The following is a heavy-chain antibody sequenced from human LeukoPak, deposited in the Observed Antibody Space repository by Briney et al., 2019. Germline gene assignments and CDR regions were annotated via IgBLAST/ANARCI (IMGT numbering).Heavy chain of an antibody. J-gene: IGHJ4*02. Sequence: SETLSLTCTVSGGSISNGDHYWSWICQHPGKGLEWIGHIYYSGSTYYNPSLKSRVTISVDTSKNQFSLKLSSVTAADTAVYYCASRLYNWNELYFDYWGQGTLVTVPS. V-gene: IGHV4-30-4*08. D-gene: IGHD1-1*01. CDR1: GGSISNGDHY. CDR3: ASRLYNWNELYFDY. CDR2: IYYSGST.